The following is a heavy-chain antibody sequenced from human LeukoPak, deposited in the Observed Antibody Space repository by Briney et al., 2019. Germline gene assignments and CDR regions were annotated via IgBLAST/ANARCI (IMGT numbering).Heavy chain of an antibody. CDR1: GGSISSYY. CDR3: ARVSYYYGSGSYLVDY. CDR2: IYTSGST. Sequence: SETLCLTCTVSGGSISSYYWSWIRQPAGKGLEWIGRIYTSGSTNYNPSLKSRVTMSVDTSKNRFSLKLSSVTAADTAVYYCARVSYYYGSGSYLVDYWGQGTLVTVSS. J-gene: IGHJ4*02. D-gene: IGHD3-10*01. V-gene: IGHV4-4*07.